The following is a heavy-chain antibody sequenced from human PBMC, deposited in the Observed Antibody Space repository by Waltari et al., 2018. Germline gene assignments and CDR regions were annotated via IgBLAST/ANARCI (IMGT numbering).Heavy chain of an antibody. CDR2: ISGGGST. J-gene: IGHJ4*02. CDR3: ARAFTFGALYYFDY. D-gene: IGHD3-16*01. CDR1: GFTVSSNS. Sequence: EVQLVESGGGLVQPGGSLRLSCAASGFTVSSNSVIWVRQAPGKGREWGAMISGGGSTYYADSMKGRFTISRDNSKNTLYLQMNSLRVEDTAMYYCARAFTFGALYYFDYWGQGTLVTVSS. V-gene: IGHV3-53*01.